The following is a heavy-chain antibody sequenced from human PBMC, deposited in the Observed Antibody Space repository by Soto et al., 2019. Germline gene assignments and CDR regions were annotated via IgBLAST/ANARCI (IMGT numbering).Heavy chain of an antibody. D-gene: IGHD2-2*01. CDR2: ISYDGSNK. J-gene: IGHJ4*02. Sequence: ESGGGVVQPGRSLRLSCAASGDTFSSYVMHWVRRAPGKGLEWVAVISYDGSNKYYADSVKGRFTISRDNSKNTLYLQMNSLRAEDTAVYYCAKDGQLPNRYAYYLDYWGQGTLVTVSS. V-gene: IGHV3-30*18. CDR1: GDTFSSYV. CDR3: AKDGQLPNRYAYYLDY.